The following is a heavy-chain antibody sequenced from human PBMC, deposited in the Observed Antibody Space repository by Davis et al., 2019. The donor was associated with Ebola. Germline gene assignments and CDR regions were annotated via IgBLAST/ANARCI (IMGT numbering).Heavy chain of an antibody. V-gene: IGHV4-59*01. D-gene: IGHD1-14*01. CDR1: GGSISSYY. CDR2: SHYSGST. Sequence: MPSETLSLTCTVSGGSISSYYWSWVRQPPGKGLEWIGYSHYSGSTNYNPSLKSRVTISVDTSKNQFSLKLSSVTAADTAVYYCARDVTNWGQGTLVTVSS. CDR3: ARDVTN. J-gene: IGHJ4*02.